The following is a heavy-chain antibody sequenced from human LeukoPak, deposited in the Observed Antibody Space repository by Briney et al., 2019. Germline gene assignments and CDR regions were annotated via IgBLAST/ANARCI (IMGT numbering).Heavy chain of an antibody. Sequence: GGSLRLSCAVSGFTFITEAMTWVRQAPGKGLEWVSTISNNGGTTYYADSVKGRLTISRDNSRNTVYLQMNSLRAEDTAFYYCAKGLGFLPQFDYWGQGTLVAVSS. CDR2: ISNNGGTT. D-gene: IGHD6-19*01. CDR3: AKGLGFLPQFDY. J-gene: IGHJ4*02. CDR1: GFTFITEA. V-gene: IGHV3-23*01.